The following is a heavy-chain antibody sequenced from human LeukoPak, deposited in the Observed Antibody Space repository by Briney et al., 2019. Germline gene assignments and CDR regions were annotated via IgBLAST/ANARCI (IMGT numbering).Heavy chain of an antibody. J-gene: IGHJ4*02. V-gene: IGHV3-74*01. Sequence: GGSLRLSCAASGFTLSTYWMHWVRQGPGKGLVWVSCINSDGSRTTYADSVKGRFTIFRDNAENTVYLQMNSLRGEDTAVYYCAREATYGSGSYCDYWGQGTVVTVSS. CDR2: INSDGSRT. CDR1: GFTLSTYW. CDR3: AREATYGSGSYCDY. D-gene: IGHD3-10*01.